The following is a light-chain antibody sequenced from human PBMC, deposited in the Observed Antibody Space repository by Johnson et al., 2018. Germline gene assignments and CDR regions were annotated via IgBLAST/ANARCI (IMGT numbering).Light chain of an antibody. CDR2: ENN. V-gene: IGLV1-51*02. CDR3: GTWDSSLSAGNV. Sequence: QSVLTQPPSVSAAPGQKVTISCCGSSSNIGNNYVSWYQQLPGTAPKLLIYENNKRPSGIPDRLSGSKSGTSATLGITGLQTGDEADYYCGTWDSSLSAGNVFGTGTKVTVL. J-gene: IGLJ1*01. CDR1: SSNIGNNY.